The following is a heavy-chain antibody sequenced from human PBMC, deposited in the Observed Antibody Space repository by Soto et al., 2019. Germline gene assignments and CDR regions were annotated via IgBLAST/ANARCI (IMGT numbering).Heavy chain of an antibody. J-gene: IGHJ4*02. CDR2: INHSGST. D-gene: IGHD2-15*01. CDR1: GGSFSGYY. Sequence: PSETLSLTCAVYGGSFSGYYWSWIRQPPGKGLEWIGEINHSGSTNYNPSLKSRVTISVDTSKNQFSLKLSSVTAADTAVYYCARGPRGLQYYFDCWGQGSLVTVSS. V-gene: IGHV4-34*01. CDR3: ARGPRGLQYYFDC.